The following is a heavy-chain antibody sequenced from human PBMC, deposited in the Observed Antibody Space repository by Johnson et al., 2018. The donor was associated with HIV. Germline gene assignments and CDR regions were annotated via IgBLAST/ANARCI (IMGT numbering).Heavy chain of an antibody. J-gene: IGHJ3*02. Sequence: QVQLVESGGGVVQPGRSLRLSCAASGFTFSSYAMHWVRQAPGKGLEWVAVISYDGSNKYYADSVKGRFTISRDNSKNTLYLQMNSLRAEDTAVYYCARWTVTRGAFGIWGQGTMVTVSS. D-gene: IGHD4-17*01. CDR2: ISYDGSNK. V-gene: IGHV3-30-3*01. CDR3: ARWTVTRGAFGI. CDR1: GFTFSSYA.